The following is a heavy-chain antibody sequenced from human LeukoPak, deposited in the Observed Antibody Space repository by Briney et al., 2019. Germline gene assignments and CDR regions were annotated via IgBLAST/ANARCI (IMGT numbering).Heavy chain of an antibody. CDR2: ISTDSSFT. CDR3: ARLHSTAAAGTYDY. CDR1: GFIFSDYY. Sequence: PGGSLRLSCAASGFIFSDYYMTWIRQAPGEGLDWISYISTDSSFTSYADSVRGRFTVSRDNAKNSLYLQMNSLRAEDTAVYYCARLHSTAAAGTYDYWGQGTLVTVSS. V-gene: IGHV3-11*06. J-gene: IGHJ4*02. D-gene: IGHD6-13*01.